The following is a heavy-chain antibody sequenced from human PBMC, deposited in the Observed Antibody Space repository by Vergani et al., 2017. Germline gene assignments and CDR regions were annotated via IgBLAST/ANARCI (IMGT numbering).Heavy chain of an antibody. J-gene: IGHJ4*02. D-gene: IGHD3-9*01. V-gene: IGHV4-39*02. Sequence: QLLLLESAPGLVKPSETLFLTCTVSGASINSRHYYWGWIRQPPGKGREWIGSVYFSGSTCYNPALKSRVTISADTSKNQFSLKLNSVTAADTAVYYCVRDYDIVTGYYSYYFDNWGQGILVTVSS. CDR3: VRDYDIVTGYYSYYFDN. CDR1: GASINSRHYY. CDR2: VYFSGST.